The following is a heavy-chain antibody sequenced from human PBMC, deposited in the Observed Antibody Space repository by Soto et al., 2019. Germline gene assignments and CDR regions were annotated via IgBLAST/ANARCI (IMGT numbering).Heavy chain of an antibody. V-gene: IGHV3-23*01. CDR1: GFTFSSYA. Sequence: GGSLRLSCAASGFTFSSYAMSWVRQAPGKGLEWVSAISGSGGSTYYADSVKGRFTISRDNSKNTLYLQMNSLRAEDTAVYYCAKVGDFYDSSGYEHRYWGQGSLVTVS. CDR2: ISGSGGST. D-gene: IGHD3-22*01. CDR3: AKVGDFYDSSGYEHRY. J-gene: IGHJ4*02.